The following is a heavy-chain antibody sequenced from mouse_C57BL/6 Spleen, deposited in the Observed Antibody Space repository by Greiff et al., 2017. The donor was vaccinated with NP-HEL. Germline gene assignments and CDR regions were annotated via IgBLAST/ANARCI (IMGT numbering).Heavy chain of an antibody. CDR2: ISSGSSTI. V-gene: IGHV5-17*01. D-gene: IGHD1-1*01. J-gene: IGHJ4*01. Sequence: EVQRVESGGGLVKPGGSLKLSCAASGFTFSDYGMHWVRQAPEKGLEWVAYISSGSSTIYYADTVKGRFTISRDNAKNTLFLQMTSLRSEDTAMYYCARPIITTVVDYYAMDYWGQGTSVTVSS. CDR1: GFTFSDYG. CDR3: ARPIITTVVDYYAMDY.